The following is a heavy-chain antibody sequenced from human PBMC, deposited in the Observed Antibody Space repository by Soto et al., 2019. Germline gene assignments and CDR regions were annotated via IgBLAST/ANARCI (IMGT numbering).Heavy chain of an antibody. V-gene: IGHV4-59*08. CDR2: IYYSGST. Sequence: SETLSLTCTVSGVSISSYYWSWIRQPPGKGLEWIGYIYYSGSTNYNPSLKSRITLSVDTSKNQFSLKLSSVTAADTAVYYCARRYGGAVDYWGQGTLVTVSS. D-gene: IGHD3-10*01. J-gene: IGHJ4*02. CDR3: ARRYGGAVDY. CDR1: GVSISSYY.